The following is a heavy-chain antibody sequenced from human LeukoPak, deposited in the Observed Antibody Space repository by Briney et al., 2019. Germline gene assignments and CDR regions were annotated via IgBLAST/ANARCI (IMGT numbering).Heavy chain of an antibody. Sequence: ASVKVSCKASGYTFTNYYILWVRQAPGQGLEWMGIINPSGGTTTYAQKFQGRVTMTRDMSTSTVYMELSSLRSEDTAVYYCARSSGYYSSLFYMHVWGKGTTVTVSS. CDR3: ARSSGYYSSLFYMHV. CDR2: INPSGGTT. J-gene: IGHJ6*03. V-gene: IGHV1-46*01. CDR1: GYTFTNYY. D-gene: IGHD3-22*01.